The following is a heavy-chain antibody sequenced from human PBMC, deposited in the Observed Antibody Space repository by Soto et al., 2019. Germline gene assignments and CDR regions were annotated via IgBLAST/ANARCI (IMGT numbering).Heavy chain of an antibody. D-gene: IGHD1-26*01. Sequence: GGSLRLSCAASGFTFDDYAMHWVRQAPGKGLEWVSGVNWNSGSTYYADSVKGRFTISRDNSKSTLYLQMNSLRAEDTAVYYCGKGRSYYYYYGVDVWGQGTTVTVSS. J-gene: IGHJ6*02. CDR3: GKGRSYYYYYGVDV. CDR1: GFTFDDYA. CDR2: VNWNSGST. V-gene: IGHV3-9*01.